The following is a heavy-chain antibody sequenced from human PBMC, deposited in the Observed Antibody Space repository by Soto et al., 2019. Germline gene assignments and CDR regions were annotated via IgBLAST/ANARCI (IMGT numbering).Heavy chain of an antibody. CDR3: ARHAFMDTVVVVAASRAFDI. CDR2: ISAYNGNT. CDR1: GYTFTSYG. V-gene: IGHV1-18*01. Sequence: ASVKVSCKASGYTFTSYGISWVRQAPGQGLEWMGWISAYNGNTNYAQKLQGRVTMTTDTSTSTAYMELRSLRSDDTAVYYCARHAFMDTVVVVAASRAFDIWGQGTMVTVSS. D-gene: IGHD2-15*01. J-gene: IGHJ3*02.